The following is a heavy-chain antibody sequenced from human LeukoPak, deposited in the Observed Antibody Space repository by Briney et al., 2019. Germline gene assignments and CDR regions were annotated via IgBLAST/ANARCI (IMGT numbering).Heavy chain of an antibody. CDR2: IYYSGST. J-gene: IGHJ4*02. D-gene: IGHD3-10*01. CDR3: ARGYFGNYDY. V-gene: IGHV4-39*07. CDR1: GGSISSSSYY. Sequence: SETLSLTCTVSGGSISSSSYYWGWIRQPPGKGLEWIGSIYYSGSTYYNPSLKSRVTISVDTSKNQFSLKLSSVTAADTAVYYCARGYFGNYDYWGQGTLVTVSS.